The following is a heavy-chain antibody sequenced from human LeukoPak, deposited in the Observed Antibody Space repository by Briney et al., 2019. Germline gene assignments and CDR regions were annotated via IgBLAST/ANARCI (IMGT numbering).Heavy chain of an antibody. CDR2: ISGSSGIT. J-gene: IGHJ6*03. CDR3: AKVPYENYYYYMDV. CDR1: GFTFSGYG. Sequence: GGSLRLSCAASGFTFSGYGMTWVRQAPGKGLEWVSAISGSSGITHYADSVKGRFTISRHNSTNTLYMQMNSLRAEDTAVYYCAKVPYENYYYYMDVWGKGTPVTVSS. D-gene: IGHD3-22*01. V-gene: IGHV3-23*01.